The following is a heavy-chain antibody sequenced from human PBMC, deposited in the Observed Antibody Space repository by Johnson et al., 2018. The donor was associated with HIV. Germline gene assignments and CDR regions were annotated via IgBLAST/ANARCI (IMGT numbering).Heavy chain of an antibody. V-gene: IGHV3-15*01. CDR2: IKSKTDGGTT. Sequence: VLLVESGGGLVKPGGSLRLSCAASGFTFNNAWMSWVRQAPGKGLEWVGRIKSKTDGGTTDYAAPVKGRFTISRDDSKNSLYLQMNSLKTEDTAVYYCARGGEKGAFDIWGQGTMVTVSS. D-gene: IGHD7-27*01. CDR3: ARGGEKGAFDI. CDR1: GFTFNNAW. J-gene: IGHJ3*02.